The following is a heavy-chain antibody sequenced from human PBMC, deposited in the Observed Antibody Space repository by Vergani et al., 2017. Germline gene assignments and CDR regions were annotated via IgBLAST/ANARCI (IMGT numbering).Heavy chain of an antibody. CDR2: IYYSGST. CDR1: GASIRSSNYY. J-gene: IGHJ5*02. CDR3: ARHSTVEWLVKLGWIDP. D-gene: IGHD6-19*01. Sequence: QLQLQESGPGLVKPSATLSLTCSVSGASIRSSNYYWGCIRQPPGKGLEWIASIYYSGSTYYNPSLKSRVTISVDTSKNQFSLKLSSVTAADTAVYFCARHSTVEWLVKLGWIDPGGQGILVTVSS. V-gene: IGHV4-39*01.